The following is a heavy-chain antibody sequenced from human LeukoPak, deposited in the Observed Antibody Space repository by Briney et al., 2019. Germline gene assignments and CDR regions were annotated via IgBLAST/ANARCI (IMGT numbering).Heavy chain of an antibody. CDR1: GFTFSSYD. CDR2: IGTAGDT. V-gene: IGHV3-13*01. D-gene: IGHD6-19*01. Sequence: GGSLRLSCAASGFTFSSYDIHWVRQATGKGLEWVSAIGTAGDTYYPGSVKGRFTISRENAKNSLYLQMNSLRAGDTAVYYCARDAGIAVAGQPATRYYYGMDVWGQGTTVTVSS. CDR3: ARDAGIAVAGQPATRYYYGMDV. J-gene: IGHJ6*02.